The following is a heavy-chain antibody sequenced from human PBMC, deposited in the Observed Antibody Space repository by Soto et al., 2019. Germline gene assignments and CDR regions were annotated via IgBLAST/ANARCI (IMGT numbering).Heavy chain of an antibody. CDR3: ARKGASYSGSGSHYLAPFDD. D-gene: IGHD3-10*01. CDR2: IYYSGTT. CDR1: GGSISTRSYY. J-gene: IGHJ4*01. V-gene: IGHV4-39*07. Sequence: SETLSLTCTVSGGSISTRSYYWGWIRQPPGKGLEWIGNIYYSGTTYYNPSLQSRVTISVDTSKNLFSLKLSSVTAADTAMYYCARKGASYSGSGSHYLAPFDDWGQGT.